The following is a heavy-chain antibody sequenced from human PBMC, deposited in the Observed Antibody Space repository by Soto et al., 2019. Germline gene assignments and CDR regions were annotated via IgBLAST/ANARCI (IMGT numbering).Heavy chain of an antibody. V-gene: IGHV3-23*01. CDR3: ARGLHYYDGSGYSFP. J-gene: IGHJ4*02. Sequence: GGSLRLSCAASGFTFSSYAMSWVRQAPGKGLEWVSAISGSGGSTYYADSVKGRFTISRDNSKNTLYLQMNSLRAEDTAVYYCARGLHYYDGSGYSFPWGQGTLVTVSS. D-gene: IGHD3-22*01. CDR1: GFTFSSYA. CDR2: ISGSGGST.